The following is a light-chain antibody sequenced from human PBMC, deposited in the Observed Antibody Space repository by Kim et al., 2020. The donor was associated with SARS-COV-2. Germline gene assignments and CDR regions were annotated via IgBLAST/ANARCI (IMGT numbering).Light chain of an antibody. J-gene: IGLJ1*01. V-gene: IGLV3-25*03. CDR2: KDS. Sequence: SYELTQPLSVSVALGQTARITCGGNNIGSKNVHWYQQKPGQAPVLVIYKDSERPSGIPERFSGSSSGTTVTLTISGVQAEDEADYYCQSADSSGTYRVFGTGTKVTVL. CDR3: QSADSSGTYRV. CDR1: NIGSKN.